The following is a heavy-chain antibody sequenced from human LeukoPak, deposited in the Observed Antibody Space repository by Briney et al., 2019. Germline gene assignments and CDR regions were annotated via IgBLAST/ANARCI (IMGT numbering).Heavy chain of an antibody. D-gene: IGHD1-26*01. CDR3: ARDLASGSYYLNWFDP. CDR1: GYIFSNYG. V-gene: IGHV1-18*01. CDR2: ISGHSGNT. Sequence: ASVKVSCTASGYIFSNYGITWVRQAPGHGLEWMGWISGHSGNTNYAQKFQDRATMTTDTSTSTAYMELRSLRFDDTAVYYCARDLASGSYYLNWFDPWGQGTLVTVSS. J-gene: IGHJ5*02.